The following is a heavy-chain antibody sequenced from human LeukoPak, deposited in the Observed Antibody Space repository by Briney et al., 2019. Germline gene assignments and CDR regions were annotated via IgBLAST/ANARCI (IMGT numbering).Heavy chain of an antibody. CDR2: VYPVDSNA. CDR1: GYSFTSYW. CDR3: ATHRAVAGIYYFDS. Sequence: GESLKISCKGSGYSFTSYWTGWARQMPGKGLEWMGIVYPVDSNARYSPSFQGQVTISADKSISTASLQCCSLWARVTSMYFCATHRAVAGIYYFDSWGQGTLVTVSS. J-gene: IGHJ4*02. V-gene: IGHV5-51*01. D-gene: IGHD6-19*01.